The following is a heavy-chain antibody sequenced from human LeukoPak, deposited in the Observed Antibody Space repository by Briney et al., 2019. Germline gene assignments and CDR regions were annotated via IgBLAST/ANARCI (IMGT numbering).Heavy chain of an antibody. CDR1: GGSISSGGYS. V-gene: IGHV4-30-2*01. CDR3: ASPYVWGSYPPGGLYGMDV. CDR2: IYHSGST. D-gene: IGHD3-16*02. Sequence: SETLSLTCAVSGGSISSGGYSWSWIRQPPGKGLEWIGYIYHSGSTYYNPSLKSRVTISVDRSKNQFSLKLSSVTAADTAVYYCASPYVWGSYPPGGLYGMDVWGQGTTVTVSS. J-gene: IGHJ6*02.